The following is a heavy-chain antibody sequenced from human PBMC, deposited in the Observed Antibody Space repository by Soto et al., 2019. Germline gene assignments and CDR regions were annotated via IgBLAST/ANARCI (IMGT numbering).Heavy chain of an antibody. D-gene: IGHD4-17*01. V-gene: IGHV3-33*01. J-gene: IGHJ4*02. CDR2: IWYDGSNK. CDR3: ARDRIRLTPGGFWFDY. Sequence: GGSLRLSCAASGFTFSSYGMHWARQAPGKGLEWVAVIWYDGSNKYYADSVKGRFTISRDNSKNTLYLQMNSLRAEDTAVYYCARDRIRLTPGGFWFDYWGQGTLVTVSS. CDR1: GFTFSSYG.